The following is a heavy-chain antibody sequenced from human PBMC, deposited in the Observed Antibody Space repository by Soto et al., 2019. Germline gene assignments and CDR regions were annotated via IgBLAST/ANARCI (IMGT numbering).Heavy chain of an antibody. V-gene: IGHV1-18*04. CDR2: ISAYNGNT. Sequence: GASVKVSCKASGYTFTSYGISWVRQAPGQGLEWMGWISAYNGNTNYAQKLQGRVTMTTDTSTSTAYMELRSLRSDDTAVYYCAVRNDDYDSSGPAFDYWGQGTLVTVSS. CDR1: GYTFTSYG. J-gene: IGHJ4*02. CDR3: AVRNDDYDSSGPAFDY. D-gene: IGHD3-22*01.